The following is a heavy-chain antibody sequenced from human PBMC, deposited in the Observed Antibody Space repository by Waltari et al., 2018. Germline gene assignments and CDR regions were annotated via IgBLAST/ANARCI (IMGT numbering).Heavy chain of an antibody. J-gene: IGHJ5*02. CDR3: AKVSRQLNWFDP. CDR1: GFTFRSYG. V-gene: IGHV3-30*02. Sequence: QVQLVESGGGVVQPGGSLRLSCAASGFTFRSYGMHWVRQAPGKGLEWVAFIRYDGSNKYYADSVKGRFTISRDNSKNTLYLQMNSLRAEDTAVYYCAKVSRQLNWFDPWGQGTLVTVSS. D-gene: IGHD2-2*01. CDR2: IRYDGSNK.